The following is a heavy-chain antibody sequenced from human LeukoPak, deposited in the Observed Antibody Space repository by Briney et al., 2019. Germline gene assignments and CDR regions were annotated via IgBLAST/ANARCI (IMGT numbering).Heavy chain of an antibody. J-gene: IGHJ6*02. D-gene: IGHD1-26*01. CDR1: GFIVSNNY. V-gene: IGHV3-53*01. CDR3: AGKVGVPTSYYGMDA. Sequence: GGSLRLSCAASGFIVSNNYMSWVRQAPGKGLEWVSTIYSSGITKYADSVKGRFTISRDNSRNTVYLEMNSLRAEDSAVYSCAGKVGVPTSYYGMDAWGQGTTVTVSS. CDR2: IYSSGIT.